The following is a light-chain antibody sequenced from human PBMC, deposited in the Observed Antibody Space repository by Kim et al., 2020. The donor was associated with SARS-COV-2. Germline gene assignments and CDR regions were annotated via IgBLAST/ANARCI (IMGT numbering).Light chain of an antibody. V-gene: IGLV2-23*02. J-gene: IGLJ2*01. CDR1: SSDVGSYNL. CDR2: EVS. Sequence: QSALTQPASVSGSPGQSITISCTGTSSDVGSYNLVSWYQQHPGKAPKLMIYEVSKRPSGVSNRFSGSKSGNTASLTISGLQAKDEADYYCCSYAGSSTRVVFGGGTQLTVL. CDR3: CSYAGSSTRVV.